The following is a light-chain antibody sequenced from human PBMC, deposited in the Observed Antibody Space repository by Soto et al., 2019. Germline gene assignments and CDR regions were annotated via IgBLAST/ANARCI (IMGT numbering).Light chain of an antibody. CDR2: GAS. Sequence: DIVLTQSPGTLSLSPGERATLSCRASQDVKNNYLAWYQQKPGQPPRLLIRGASSRAAGLPDRFSGSGSGTAFTLTINRLEPEDFAVYYCQQDGSSPGTFGQGTKLEI. V-gene: IGKV3-20*01. CDR1: QDVKNNY. J-gene: IGKJ2*01. CDR3: QQDGSSPGT.